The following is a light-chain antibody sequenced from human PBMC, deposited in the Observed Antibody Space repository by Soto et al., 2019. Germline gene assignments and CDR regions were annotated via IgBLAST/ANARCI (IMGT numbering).Light chain of an antibody. CDR3: QQRGSFPLT. J-gene: IGKJ4*01. Sequence: EIVLTQSPAALSLSPGERATLSCRASQSIGTYLVWYQQKPGQAPRLLIYDASNRATGIPVRFSGSGSGTDFTLTISSLEPEEFAVYYCQQRGSFPLTFGGGTKVDIK. CDR1: QSIGTY. V-gene: IGKV3-11*01. CDR2: DAS.